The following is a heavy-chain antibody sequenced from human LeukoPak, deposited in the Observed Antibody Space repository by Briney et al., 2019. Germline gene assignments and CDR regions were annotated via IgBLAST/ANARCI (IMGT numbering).Heavy chain of an antibody. J-gene: IGHJ3*02. V-gene: IGHV3-23*01. CDR2: ISGSGGST. CDR3: ATRVLLLLRGAFDI. D-gene: IGHD3-10*01. CDR1: GFTFSSYA. Sequence: GGSLRLSCAASGFTFSSYAMSWVRQAPGKGLEWFSAISGSGGSTYYADSVKGRFIISRDNSKNTLYLQMNSLRAEDTAVYYCATRVLLLLRGAFDIWGQGTMVTVSS.